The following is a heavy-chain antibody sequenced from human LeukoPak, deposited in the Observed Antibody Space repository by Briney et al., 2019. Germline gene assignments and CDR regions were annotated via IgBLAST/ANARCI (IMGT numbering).Heavy chain of an antibody. CDR3: AALYSSGWYYFDY. D-gene: IGHD6-19*01. Sequence: SETLSLTCTVSGGSISSGGYSWSWIRQPPGKGLEWIGYIYHSGSTYYNPSLKSRVTISVDRSKNQFSPKLSSVTAADTAVYYCAALYSSGWYYFDYWGQGTLVTVSS. V-gene: IGHV4-30-2*01. J-gene: IGHJ4*02. CDR1: GGSISSGGYS. CDR2: IYHSGST.